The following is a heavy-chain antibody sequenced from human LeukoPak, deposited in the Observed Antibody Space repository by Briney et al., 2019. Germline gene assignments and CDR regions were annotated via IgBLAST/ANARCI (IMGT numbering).Heavy chain of an antibody. J-gene: IGHJ4*02. CDR3: ARGVRRVVAATERYYFDY. D-gene: IGHD2-15*01. CDR1: GYTFTSCD. CDR2: MNPNSGNT. Sequence: GASVKVSCKASGYTFTSCDINWVRQATGQGLEWMGWMNPNSGNTGYAQKFQGRVTMTRNTSISTAYMELSSLRSEDTAVYYCARGVRRVVAATERYYFDYWGQGTLVTVSS. V-gene: IGHV1-8*01.